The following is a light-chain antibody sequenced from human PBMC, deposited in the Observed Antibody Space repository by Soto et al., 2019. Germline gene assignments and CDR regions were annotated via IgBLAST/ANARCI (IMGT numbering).Light chain of an antibody. Sequence: EIVLTQSPGTLSLSPGERATLSCRASQSVNNNYLAWYQQKPGQAPRLLIYGASTRATGIPARFSGSGSGTDFTLTISRLEPEDFAVYYCQQYGRSYTFGQGTKLEIK. J-gene: IGKJ2*01. CDR1: QSVNNNY. CDR2: GAS. V-gene: IGKV3-20*01. CDR3: QQYGRSYT.